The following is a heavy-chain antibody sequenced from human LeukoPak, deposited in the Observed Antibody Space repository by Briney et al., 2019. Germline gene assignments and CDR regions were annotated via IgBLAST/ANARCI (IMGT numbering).Heavy chain of an antibody. CDR3: ARDYWWNYDY. CDR2: ISKDGSDK. J-gene: IGHJ4*02. CDR1: GFTFSSYA. D-gene: IGHD1-7*01. Sequence: GGSLRLSCSASGFTFSSYAMHWVRQAPGKGLEWVAVISKDGSDKYYPGSVRGRFTISRDNSKNTIYLQMDSLRAEDTAIYYCARDYWWNYDYWGQGTLVTVSS. V-gene: IGHV3-30-3*01.